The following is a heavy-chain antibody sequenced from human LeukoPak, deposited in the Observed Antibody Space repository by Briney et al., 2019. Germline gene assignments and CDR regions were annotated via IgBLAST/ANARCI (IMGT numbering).Heavy chain of an antibody. D-gene: IGHD6-13*01. J-gene: IGHJ4*02. CDR1: GYSISSGYY. Sequence: SETLSLTCSVSGYSISSGYYWGWIRQPPGKGLEWIGSIYYSGSTYYNPSLKSRVTISVDTSKNQFSLKLSSVTAADTAVYYCARVRAAAGTGGFDYWGQGTLVTVSS. CDR2: IYYSGST. CDR3: ARVRAAAGTGGFDY. V-gene: IGHV4-38-2*02.